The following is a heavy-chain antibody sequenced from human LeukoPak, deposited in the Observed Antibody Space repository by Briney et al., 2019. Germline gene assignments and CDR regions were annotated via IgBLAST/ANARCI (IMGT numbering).Heavy chain of an antibody. CDR3: VRDYFCSGGTCDDCFDP. CDR2: ISTYDHDT. Sequence: GASVKVSCKASGYTFTNYVISWVRQAPGQGVGWMAWISTYDHDTNYAQKFRGRVTMTTATSTSTAYMELRSLGSDDTAVYYCVRDYFCSGGTCDDCFDPWGQGTLVTVSS. V-gene: IGHV1-18*01. CDR1: GYTFTNYV. J-gene: IGHJ5*02. D-gene: IGHD2-15*01.